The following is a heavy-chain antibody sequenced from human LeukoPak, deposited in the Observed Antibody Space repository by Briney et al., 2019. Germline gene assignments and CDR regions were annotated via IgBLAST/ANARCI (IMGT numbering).Heavy chain of an antibody. CDR1: GSNFTAYW. J-gene: IGHJ5*01. Sequence: KVGESLQISCKAAGSNFTAYWISWGRQTPGKGLEWMGISHPINSDTKYSPSFQGQVTISADKSSSTAYLQWNSLKASDTAMYYCARHQYYYDSSGNYGWFDSWGQGTLVTVSS. D-gene: IGHD3-22*01. CDR2: SHPINSDT. V-gene: IGHV5-51*01. CDR3: ARHQYYYDSSGNYGWFDS.